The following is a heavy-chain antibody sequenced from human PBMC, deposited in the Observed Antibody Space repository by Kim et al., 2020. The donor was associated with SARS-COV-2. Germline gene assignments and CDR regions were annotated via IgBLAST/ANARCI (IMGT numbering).Heavy chain of an antibody. Sequence: GGSLRLSCAASGFTFSSYGMHWVRQAPGKGLEWVAVISYDGSNKYYADSVKGRFTISRDNSKNTLYLQMNSLRAEDTAVYYCAKDGTGDSYGSGGWFDP. CDR1: GFTFSSYG. CDR3: AKDGTGDSYGSGGWFDP. D-gene: IGHD3-10*01. J-gene: IGHJ5*02. CDR2: ISYDGSNK. V-gene: IGHV3-30*18.